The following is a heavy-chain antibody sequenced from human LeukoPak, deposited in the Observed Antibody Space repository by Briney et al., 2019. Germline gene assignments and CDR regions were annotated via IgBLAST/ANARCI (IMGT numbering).Heavy chain of an antibody. CDR3: ARRSGSYAY. D-gene: IGHD1-26*01. J-gene: IGHJ4*02. Sequence: PSETLSLTCTVSGGSISSSSYYWGWIRQPPGKGLEWIGNIYYSGSTYYNPSLKSRVTISVDTSKNQFSLKLSSVTAADTAVYYCARRSGSYAYWGQGTLVTVSS. CDR1: GGSISSSSYY. CDR2: IYYSGST. V-gene: IGHV4-39*01.